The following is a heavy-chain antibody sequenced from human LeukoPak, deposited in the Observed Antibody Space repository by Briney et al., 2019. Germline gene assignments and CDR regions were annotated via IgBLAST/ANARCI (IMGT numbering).Heavy chain of an antibody. CDR3: ARVSMSWELLLGRQNWFDP. D-gene: IGHD1-26*01. Sequence: PSETLSLTCAVSGGSISSSNWWSWVRQPPGKGLEWIGEIYHSGSTNYNPSLKSRVTISVDKSKNQFSLKLSSVTAADTAVYYCARVSMSWELLLGRQNWFDPWGQGTLVTVSS. V-gene: IGHV4-4*02. CDR2: IYHSGST. J-gene: IGHJ5*02. CDR1: GGSISSSNW.